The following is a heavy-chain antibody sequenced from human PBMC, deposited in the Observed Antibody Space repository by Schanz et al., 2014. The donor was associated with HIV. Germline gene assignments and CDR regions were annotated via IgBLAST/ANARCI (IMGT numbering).Heavy chain of an antibody. D-gene: IGHD3-22*01. CDR2: IWYDGSNK. V-gene: IGHV3-33*06. CDR3: AKDRNYYDDRYIGKGNYYYYYGMDV. Sequence: QVQLVESGGGVVQPGRSLRLSCTASGFTFSNYGMHWVRQAPGKGLEWVAAIWYDGSNKFYADSVKGRFTISRDNSKNTLYLQMNNLRAEDTAVYYCAKDRNYYDDRYIGKGNYYYYYGMDVWGQGTTVTVS. CDR1: GFTFSNYG. J-gene: IGHJ6*02.